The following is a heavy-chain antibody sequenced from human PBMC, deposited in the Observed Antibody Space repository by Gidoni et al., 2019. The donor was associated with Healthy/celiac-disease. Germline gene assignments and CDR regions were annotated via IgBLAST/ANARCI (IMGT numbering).Heavy chain of an antibody. V-gene: IGHV3-23*01. J-gene: IGHJ4*02. D-gene: IGHD5-18*01. Sequence: EVQLLESVGGLVQPGGSLILSCAASGFTFSSYAMCWVRQAPGKGLEWVSAISGIGGSTYYADSVKGRFTISRDNSKNTLYLQMNSLRAEDTAVYYCAEEYSYGNWGQGTLVTVSS. CDR3: AEEYSYGN. CDR1: GFTFSSYA. CDR2: ISGIGGST.